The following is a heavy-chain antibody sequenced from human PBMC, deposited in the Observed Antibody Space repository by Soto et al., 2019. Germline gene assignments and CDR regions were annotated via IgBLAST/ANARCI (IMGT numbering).Heavy chain of an antibody. J-gene: IGHJ6*03. CDR1: GGSISSYY. CDR3: AREGFGDRVRGHYYYYSMDV. D-gene: IGHD2-21*02. Sequence: SETLSLTCTVSGGSISSYYWSWIRQPPGKGLEWIGYIYYSGSTNYNPSLRSRVTISVDTSKNQFSLKLSSVTAADTAVYYCAREGFGDRVRGHYYYYSMDVWGKGPPV. V-gene: IGHV4-59*01. CDR2: IYYSGST.